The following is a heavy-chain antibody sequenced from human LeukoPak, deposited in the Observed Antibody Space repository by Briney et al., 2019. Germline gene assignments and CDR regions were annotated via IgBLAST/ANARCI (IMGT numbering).Heavy chain of an antibody. V-gene: IGHV4-59*01. CDR2: IYYSGGT. CDR3: ARETTGAGHFDY. CDR1: GGSINYYY. Sequence: KPSETLSLTCTVSGGSINYYYWMWIRQPPGEGLEWIGYIYYSGGTHYNPSLKSRVTMLVDTSKNQFSLRLTAVTAADTAVYYCARETTGAGHFDYWGQGSLVTVSS. D-gene: IGHD7-27*01. J-gene: IGHJ4*02.